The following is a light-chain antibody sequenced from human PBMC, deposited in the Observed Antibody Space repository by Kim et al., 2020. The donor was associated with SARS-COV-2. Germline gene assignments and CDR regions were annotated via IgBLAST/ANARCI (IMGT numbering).Light chain of an antibody. CDR1: QDITNY. J-gene: IGKJ5*01. Sequence: ASVGNRVTITCQASQDITNYLNWYQQKVGRAPKLLIYDASNLETGVPSRFSGSGSGTHFTFTISSLQPEDIATYYCQQYDKIPGTFGQGTRLEIK. CDR3: QQYDKIPGT. V-gene: IGKV1-33*01. CDR2: DAS.